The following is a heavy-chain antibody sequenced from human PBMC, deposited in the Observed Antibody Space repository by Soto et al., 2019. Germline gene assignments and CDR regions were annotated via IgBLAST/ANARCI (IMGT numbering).Heavy chain of an antibody. CDR1: GGSISSGGYS. V-gene: IGHV4-31*11. CDR2: IYYSGNT. J-gene: IGHJ4*02. Sequence: TSETLSLTCAVSGGSISSGGYSWSWVRQHPGKGLEWIGCIYYSGNTYYNPSLKSRVTISVDTSKNQFSLKLSSVTAADTAVYCCARGPPLGYWGQGTLVTVSS. CDR3: ARGPPLGY.